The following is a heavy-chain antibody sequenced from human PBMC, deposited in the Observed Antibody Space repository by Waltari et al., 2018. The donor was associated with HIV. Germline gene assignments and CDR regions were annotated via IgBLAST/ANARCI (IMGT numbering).Heavy chain of an antibody. Sequence: QVQLRQWGAGLLKPTETLSLTCAVYGGPLRDYFWAWIRQSPDKGLEWIGETDHNGETNYNPSFKTRVAISLEMSKNQISLNLRSATAADTAVYYCVRGLGSRPFYRSYDIWGQGTLVTVSS. D-gene: IGHD3-16*01. V-gene: IGHV4-34*01. CDR2: TDHNGET. CDR3: VRGLGSRPFYRSYDI. J-gene: IGHJ4*02. CDR1: GGPLRDYF.